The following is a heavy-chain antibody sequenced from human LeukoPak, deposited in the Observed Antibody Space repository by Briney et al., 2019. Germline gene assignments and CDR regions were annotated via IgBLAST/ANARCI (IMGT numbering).Heavy chain of an antibody. J-gene: IGHJ3*02. D-gene: IGHD6-19*01. V-gene: IGHV3-64D*06. CDR1: GFTFSNYA. Sequence: PGGSLRLSCSASGFTFSNYAMHWVRQAPGKGLEFVSTLRTNGGTTYCADSVKGRFTISSNISKNTVYLQMSSLRAEDTAVYYCVKGHIAVAVVGAFDIWGQGTMVTVCS. CDR2: LRTNGGTT. CDR3: VKGHIAVAVVGAFDI.